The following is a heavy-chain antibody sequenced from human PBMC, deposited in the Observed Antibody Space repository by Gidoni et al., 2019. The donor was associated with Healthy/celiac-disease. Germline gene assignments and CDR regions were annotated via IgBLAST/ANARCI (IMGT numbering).Heavy chain of an antibody. CDR1: GFSLSDARMG. Sequence: QVTVKESGPVLVKPTETLTLTCTDSGFSLSDARMGVSWIRQPPGKALEWLAHIFSNDEKSYSTSLKSRLTISKDTSKCQVVLTMTNMDPVDTATYYCALGGGPGYYYYGMDVWGQGTTVTVSS. D-gene: IGHD2-15*01. J-gene: IGHJ6*02. CDR2: IFSNDEK. V-gene: IGHV2-26*01. CDR3: ALGGGPGYYYYGMDV.